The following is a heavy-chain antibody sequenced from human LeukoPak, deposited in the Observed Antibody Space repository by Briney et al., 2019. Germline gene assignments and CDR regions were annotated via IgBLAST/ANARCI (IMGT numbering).Heavy chain of an antibody. CDR3: ARGIVGAPRDGDAFDI. V-gene: IGHV4-34*01. Sequence: SETLSLTRAVYGGSFSVYYWSWIRQPPWKGLEWIGEINHSGSTNYNPSLKSRVTISVDTSKNQFSLKLSSVTAADTAVYYCARGIVGAPRDGDAFDIWGQGTMVTVSS. D-gene: IGHD1-26*01. CDR1: GGSFSVYY. J-gene: IGHJ3*02. CDR2: INHSGST.